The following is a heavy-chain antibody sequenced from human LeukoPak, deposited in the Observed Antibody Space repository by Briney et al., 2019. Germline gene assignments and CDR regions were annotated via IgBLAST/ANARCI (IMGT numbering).Heavy chain of an antibody. CDR3: ARDPSNSSGYHAHFDS. J-gene: IGHJ4*02. V-gene: IGHV1-18*01. Sequence: GASVKVSCKASGGTFSSYAISWVRQAPGQGLEWLGWISCYNGDTIYAQNVQGRVTMTTDASTRTVYMQLRILGSDDTAIYYCARDPSNSSGYHAHFDSWGQGTLVTVSS. CDR2: ISCYNGDT. D-gene: IGHD3-22*01. CDR1: GGTFSSYA.